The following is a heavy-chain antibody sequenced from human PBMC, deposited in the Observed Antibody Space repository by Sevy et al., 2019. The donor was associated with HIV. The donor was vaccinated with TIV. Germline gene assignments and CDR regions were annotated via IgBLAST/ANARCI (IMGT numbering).Heavy chain of an antibody. J-gene: IGHJ6*02. V-gene: IGHV3-15*01. CDR3: AAGGFVTGFYYYYGMDV. CDR2: IKSKTDGGTT. Sequence: GGSLRLSCAASGFTFNNAWMSWVRQAPGKGLEWVGRIKSKTDGGTTDYAAPVKGRFTISRDDSKNTLYLQMNSLKSEDTAVYYCAAGGFVTGFYYYYGMDVWGQGTTVTVSS. D-gene: IGHD2-8*02. CDR1: GFTFNNAW.